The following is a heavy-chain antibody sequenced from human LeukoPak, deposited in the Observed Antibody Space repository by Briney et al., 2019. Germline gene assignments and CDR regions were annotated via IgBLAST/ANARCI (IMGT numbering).Heavy chain of an antibody. D-gene: IGHD4-23*01. CDR2: ISSSSSYI. J-gene: IGHJ4*02. CDR3: AKDMNYGGNSVLDY. CDR1: GFTFSFYT. V-gene: IGHV3-21*04. Sequence: GGSLRFSCAASGFTFSFYTMNWVRQAPGKGLEWVSSISSSSSYIYYADSLKGRFTISRDSAKNSLYLQMNSLRAEDTALYYCAKDMNYGGNSVLDYWGQGTLVTVSS.